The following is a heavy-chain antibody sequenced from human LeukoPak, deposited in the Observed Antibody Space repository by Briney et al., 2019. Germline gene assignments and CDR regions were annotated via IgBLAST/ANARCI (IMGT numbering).Heavy chain of an antibody. CDR3: ARVRYCGGDCYSRVIDY. V-gene: IGHV3-33*01. Sequence: GGSLRLSCAASGFTFSSYGMHWVQQAPGKGLEWVAVIWYDGSNKYYADSVKGRFTISRDNSKNTLYLQMNSLRAEDTAVYYCARVRYCGGDCYSRVIDYWGQGTLVTVSS. CDR1: GFTFSSYG. J-gene: IGHJ4*02. D-gene: IGHD2-21*02. CDR2: IWYDGSNK.